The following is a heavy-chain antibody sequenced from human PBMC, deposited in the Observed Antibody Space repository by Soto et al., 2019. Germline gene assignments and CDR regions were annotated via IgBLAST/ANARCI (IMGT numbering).Heavy chain of an antibody. V-gene: IGHV1-18*01. CDR1: GYTFTSSC. Sequence: ASVKVSCKASGYTFTSSCISWVRRAMGHGLEWMGWISTYNGNTNCGQNLQGRVTVTMDTSTGTGYMELRRLRSDDTAESYWSRDSGNYYYYYGTGVWGQGTTIT. D-gene: IGHD1-26*01. CDR2: ISTYNGNT. CDR3: SRDSGNYYYYYGTGV. J-gene: IGHJ6*01.